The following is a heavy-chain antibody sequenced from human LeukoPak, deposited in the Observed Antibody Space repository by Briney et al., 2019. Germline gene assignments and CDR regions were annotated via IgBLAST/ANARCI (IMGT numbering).Heavy chain of an antibody. CDR1: GFXFSTYA. D-gene: IGHD2-15*01. CDR3: AREWWYLDY. J-gene: IGHJ4*02. Sequence: GGSLRLSCGASGFXFSTYAMTWVRQAPGRGLEWVARIKEDGSDTYYVDSVKGRFTISRDKAKKTVYLQMNSLRVEDTAVYYCAREWWYLDYWGQGTLVTVSS. V-gene: IGHV3-7*05. CDR2: IKEDGSDT.